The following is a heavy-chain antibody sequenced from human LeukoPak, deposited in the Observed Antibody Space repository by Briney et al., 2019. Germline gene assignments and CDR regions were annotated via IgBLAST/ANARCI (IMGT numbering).Heavy chain of an antibody. V-gene: IGHV3-48*04. Sequence: GGSLRLSCAASGFTFSSYSMNWVRQAPGKGLEWVSYISSSSSTIYYADSVKGRFTISRDNAKNSLYLQMNSLRAEDTAVYYCARSPKQWLTRTHFDYWGQGTLVTVSS. CDR2: ISSSSSTI. CDR3: ARSPKQWLTRTHFDY. J-gene: IGHJ4*02. CDR1: GFTFSSYS. D-gene: IGHD6-19*01.